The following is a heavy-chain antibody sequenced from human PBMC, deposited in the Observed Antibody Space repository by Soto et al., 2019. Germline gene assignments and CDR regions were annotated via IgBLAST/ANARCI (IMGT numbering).Heavy chain of an antibody. CDR3: AKGVSCGSDCYTYFDY. J-gene: IGHJ4*02. CDR2: ISGSGGAT. Sequence: QAGGSLRLSCAASGFTFSSYTMSWVRQAPGKGLEWVSAISGSGGATNYADSVKGRFTISRDNSKNTLYLQMNSLRAGDTAVYYCAKGVSCGSDCYTYFDYWGQGTLVTVSS. CDR1: GFTFSSYT. D-gene: IGHD2-21*02. V-gene: IGHV3-23*01.